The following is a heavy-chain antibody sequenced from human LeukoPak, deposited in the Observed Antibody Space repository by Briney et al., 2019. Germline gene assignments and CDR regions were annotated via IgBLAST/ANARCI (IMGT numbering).Heavy chain of an antibody. CDR3: VRRSPRDCSTTSCYSSSWYFDY. CDR2: ISINGGST. J-gene: IGHJ4*02. V-gene: IGHV3-64D*06. Sequence: GGSLRLSCSASGFTFRSYAMHWVRQTPGKGLEYVSAISINGGSTYYTDSVKGRFTISRDNAKNTLYLQMSSLRAEDTAVYYCVRRSPRDCSTTSCYSSSWYFDYWGQGTLVTVSS. CDR1: GFTFRSYA. D-gene: IGHD2-2*02.